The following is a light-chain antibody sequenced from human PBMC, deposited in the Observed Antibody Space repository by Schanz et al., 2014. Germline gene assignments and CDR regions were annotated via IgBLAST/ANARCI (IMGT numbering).Light chain of an antibody. CDR1: SSDVGAYDY. Sequence: QSVLTQPASVSGSPGQSITISCTGTSSDVGAYDYISWYQDHPGKAPKLILYDVSNRPSGVSNRFSGSKSGNTASLTISGLQAEDEADYYCNSYTSSVTLVFGGGTKLTVL. CDR2: DVS. CDR3: NSYTSSVTLV. J-gene: IGLJ2*01. V-gene: IGLV2-14*03.